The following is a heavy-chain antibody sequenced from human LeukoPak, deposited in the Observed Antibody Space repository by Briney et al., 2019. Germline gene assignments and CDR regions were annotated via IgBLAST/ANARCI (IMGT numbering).Heavy chain of an antibody. D-gene: IGHD6-13*01. V-gene: IGHV1-8*01. CDR2: MKSNSGGT. J-gene: IGHJ4*02. CDR3: ARGEYSSSWYPFDY. Sequence: GVSVKVSCKTSGYTFTGYDINWVRQAPGQGLEWMGWMKSNSGGTHFAQKFQGRLTMTRNTSINTAFMELSSLRSEDAAVYYCARGEYSSSWYPFDYWGQGSLVTVSS. CDR1: GYTFTGYD.